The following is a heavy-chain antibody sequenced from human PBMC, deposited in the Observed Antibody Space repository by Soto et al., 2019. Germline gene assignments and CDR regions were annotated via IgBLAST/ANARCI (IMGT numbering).Heavy chain of an antibody. CDR3: ARRYAGNFDY. CDR2: IYYSGST. CDR1: GGSISSYY. J-gene: IGHJ4*02. D-gene: IGHD2-8*01. V-gene: IGHV4-59*01. Sequence: QVQLQESGPGLVKPSETLSLTCTVSGGSISSYYWSWIRQPPGKGLEWIGYIYYSGSTSYNPSLRSRVTISVDTSKSQFALKLSSVTAADTAVYYCARRYAGNFDYWGQGTLVTVSS.